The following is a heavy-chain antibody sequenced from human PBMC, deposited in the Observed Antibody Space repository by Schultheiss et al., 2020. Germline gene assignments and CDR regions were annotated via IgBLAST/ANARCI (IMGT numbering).Heavy chain of an antibody. Sequence: ASVKVSCKASGYTFTSYGISWVRQAPGLGLEWMGWISAYNGNTNYAQKFQGRVTITADKSTSTAYMELSSLRSEDTAVHYCAKNPIFLGYCSGGSCSTLGHYYYYYMDVWSKGTTVTVSS. D-gene: IGHD2-15*01. CDR1: GYTFTSYG. J-gene: IGHJ6*03. CDR2: ISAYNGNT. CDR3: AKNPIFLGYCSGGSCSTLGHYYYYYMDV. V-gene: IGHV1-18*01.